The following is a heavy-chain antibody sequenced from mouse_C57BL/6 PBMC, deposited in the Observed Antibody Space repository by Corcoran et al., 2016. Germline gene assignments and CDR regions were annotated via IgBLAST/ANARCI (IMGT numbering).Heavy chain of an antibody. CDR1: GYTFTDYY. CDR3: ARKRGTWFAY. Sequence: EVQLQPSGPELVKPGASVKISCKASGYTFTDYYMNWVKQSHGKSLEWIGDINPNNGGTSYNQKFKGKATLTVDKSSSTAYMELRSLTSEDSAVYYCARKRGTWFAYWGQGTLVTVSA. V-gene: IGHV1-26*01. CDR2: INPNNGGT. J-gene: IGHJ3*01.